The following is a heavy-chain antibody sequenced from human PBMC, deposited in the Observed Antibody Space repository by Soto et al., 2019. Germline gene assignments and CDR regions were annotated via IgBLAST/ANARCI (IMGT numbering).Heavy chain of an antibody. CDR2: IWYDGSNK. Sequence: GGSLRLSCAASGFTFSSYGMHWVRQAPGKGLEWVAVIWYDGSNKYYADSVKGRFTISRDNSKNTLYLQMNSLRAEDTAVYYCARDTGSFLEWLKATPGWFDPWGQGTLVTVSS. J-gene: IGHJ5*02. D-gene: IGHD3-3*01. V-gene: IGHV3-33*01. CDR1: GFTFSSYG. CDR3: ARDTGSFLEWLKATPGWFDP.